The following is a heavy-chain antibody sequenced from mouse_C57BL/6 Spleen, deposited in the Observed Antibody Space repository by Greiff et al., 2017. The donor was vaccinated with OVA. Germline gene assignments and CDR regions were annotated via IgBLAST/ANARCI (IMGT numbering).Heavy chain of an antibody. V-gene: IGHV5-17*01. CDR2: ISSGSSTI. Sequence: EVHLVESGGGLVKPGGSLKLSCAASGFTFSDYGMHWVRQAPEKGLEWVAYISSGSSTIYYADTVKGRFTISRDNAKNTLFLQMTSLRSEDTAMYYCARPPYGSSRGCAYWGQGTLVTVSA. CDR1: GFTFSDYG. J-gene: IGHJ3*01. D-gene: IGHD1-1*01. CDR3: ARPPYGSSRGCAY.